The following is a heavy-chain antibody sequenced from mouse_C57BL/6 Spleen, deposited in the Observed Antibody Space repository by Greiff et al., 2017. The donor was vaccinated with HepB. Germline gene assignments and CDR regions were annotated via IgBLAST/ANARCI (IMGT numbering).Heavy chain of an antibody. CDR1: GYTFTDYY. Sequence: QVQLKQSGAELVRPGASVKLSCKASGYTFTDYYINWVKQRPGQGLEWIARIYPGSGNTYYNEKFKGKATLTAEKSSSPAYMQLSSLTSEDSAVYFCASSYDGNYFDYWGQGTTLTVSS. V-gene: IGHV1-76*01. J-gene: IGHJ2*01. CDR3: ASSYDGNYFDY. D-gene: IGHD2-3*01. CDR2: IYPGSGNT.